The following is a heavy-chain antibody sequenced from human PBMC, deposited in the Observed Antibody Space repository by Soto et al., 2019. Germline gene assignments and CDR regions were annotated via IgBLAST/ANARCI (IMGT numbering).Heavy chain of an antibody. Sequence: ASVKVSCKASGGTISSYAISWVRQAPGQGLEWMGGIIPIFGTANYAQKFQGRVTITADESTSTAYMELSSLRSEDTAVYYCAREVAVAGKTRVDYWGQGTLVTVSS. D-gene: IGHD6-19*01. CDR1: GGTISSYA. J-gene: IGHJ4*02. V-gene: IGHV1-69*13. CDR3: AREVAVAGKTRVDY. CDR2: IIPIFGTA.